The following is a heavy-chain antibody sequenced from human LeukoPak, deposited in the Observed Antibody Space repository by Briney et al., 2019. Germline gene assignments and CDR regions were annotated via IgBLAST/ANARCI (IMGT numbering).Heavy chain of an antibody. CDR1: GYTFTSYA. CDR2: INTNTGNP. D-gene: IGHD2-21*02. CDR3: ARAGSYCGGDCYPIFDY. Sequence: ASVKVSCKASGYTFTSYAMNLVRQAPGQGLEWMGWINTNTGNPTYAQGFTGRFVFSLDTSVSTAYLQISSLKAEDTAVYYCARAGSYCGGDCYPIFDYWGQGTLVTVSS. V-gene: IGHV7-4-1*02. J-gene: IGHJ4*02.